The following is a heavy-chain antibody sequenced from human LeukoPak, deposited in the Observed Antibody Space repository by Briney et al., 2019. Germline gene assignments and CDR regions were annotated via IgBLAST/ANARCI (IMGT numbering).Heavy chain of an antibody. Sequence: GGCLRLSCVVSGFTFSRESMNWVRQAAGKGREWISYISSNSANTHYAGSVQGRFTMYRDNSQHSLYLQMNSLRVDDTAVYYCARVAVDLAPPGAGGNYYYYMDVWGKGTTVTVSS. D-gene: IGHD6-13*01. J-gene: IGHJ6*03. CDR1: GFTFSRES. V-gene: IGHV3-48*04. CDR3: ARVAVDLAPPGAGGNYYYYMDV. CDR2: ISSNSANT.